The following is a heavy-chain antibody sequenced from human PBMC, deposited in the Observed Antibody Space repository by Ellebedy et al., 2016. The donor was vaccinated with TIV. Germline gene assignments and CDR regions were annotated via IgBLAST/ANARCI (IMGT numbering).Heavy chain of an antibody. CDR3: ATDGSYGDYLSPTHAFVM. D-gene: IGHD4-17*01. J-gene: IGHJ3*02. CDR1: RFTFSSYW. Sequence: GESLKISCAASRFTFSSYWMSWVRQAPGKGLEWVANINQDGSEKYYVDSLWGRFTISRDNAKNSLYLQINSLRDEDTSVYYCATDGSYGDYLSPTHAFVMWGQGTMVTVSS. CDR2: INQDGSEK. V-gene: IGHV3-7*01.